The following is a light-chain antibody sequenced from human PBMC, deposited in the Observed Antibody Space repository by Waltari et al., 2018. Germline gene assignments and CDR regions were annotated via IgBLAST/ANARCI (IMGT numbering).Light chain of an antibody. CDR2: DVF. V-gene: IGLV2-14*01. J-gene: IGLJ1*01. Sequence: QSALTQPASVSGSPGQSITISCTGTSSDVGGYNYVSWYQQYPGKAPKLMIYDVFNRPSGVSNRVSGSKSGNTASLTISGLQAEDEADYYCSSYTSPSGYVFGTGTKVTVL. CDR3: SSYTSPSGYV. CDR1: SSDVGGYNY.